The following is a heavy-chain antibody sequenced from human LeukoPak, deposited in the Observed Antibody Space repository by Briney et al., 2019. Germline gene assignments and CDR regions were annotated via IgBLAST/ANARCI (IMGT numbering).Heavy chain of an antibody. CDR1: GGSISNYY. D-gene: IGHD3/OR15-3a*01. V-gene: IGHV4-59*12. J-gene: IGHJ3*02. CDR2: IFYRGSI. Sequence: SETLPLTCTVSGGSISNYYWSWIRQPPGKGLEWIGYIFYRGSIDYSPSLQSRVTISVDTSKNHLSLRLTSVTAADTAVYFCARGVVLGQDDAFDIWGRGTMVTVSS. CDR3: ARGVVLGQDDAFDI.